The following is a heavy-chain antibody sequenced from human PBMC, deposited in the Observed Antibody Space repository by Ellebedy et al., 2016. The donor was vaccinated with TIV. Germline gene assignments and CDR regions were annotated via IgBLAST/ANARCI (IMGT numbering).Heavy chain of an antibody. CDR2: IYNSGST. J-gene: IGHJ6*02. CDR1: GGSISSYY. CDR3: ARDRMTNYFYGMDV. Sequence: MPSETLSLTCTVSGGSISSYYWSWIRQPPGKGLEWIGYIYNSGSTNYNPSLKSRVTISVDTSKNQISLMLSSVTAADTAVNYSARDRMTNYFYGMDVWGHGTTVTVSS. V-gene: IGHV4-59*01.